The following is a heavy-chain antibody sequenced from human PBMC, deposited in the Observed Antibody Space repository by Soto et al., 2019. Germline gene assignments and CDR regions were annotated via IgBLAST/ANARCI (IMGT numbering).Heavy chain of an antibody. Sequence: EVQLLESGGGLAQPGGSVRLSCAASGFSFDEYAMTWVRQAAGKGLEWVSAISGSGDKIYYADSAKGRFTISRDNCKNTLYLQFTSLRAEDTAVYYCVKGYYDGYYFAYFDYWGQGTPVTVSS. CDR2: ISGSGDKI. V-gene: IGHV3-23*01. J-gene: IGHJ4*02. D-gene: IGHD3-22*01. CDR3: VKGYYDGYYFAYFDY. CDR1: GFSFDEYA.